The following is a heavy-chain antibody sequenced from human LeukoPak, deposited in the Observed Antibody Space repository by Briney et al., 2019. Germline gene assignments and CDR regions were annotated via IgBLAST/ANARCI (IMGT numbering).Heavy chain of an antibody. V-gene: IGHV3-30-3*01. D-gene: IGHD1-26*01. CDR1: GFTFSNSA. CDR2: ISYDGSNK. Sequence: GRSLRLSCAASGFTFSNSAMHWVRQAPGKGLEWVAVISYDGSNKYYADSVKGRFTISRDNSKDTLYLQMNSLRVEDTAVYYCARDKTNGSYTDYWGQGTLVTVSS. CDR3: ARDKTNGSYTDY. J-gene: IGHJ4*02.